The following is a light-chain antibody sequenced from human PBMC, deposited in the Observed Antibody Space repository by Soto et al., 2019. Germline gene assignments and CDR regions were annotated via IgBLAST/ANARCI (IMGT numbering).Light chain of an antibody. CDR1: SSDVGGYNY. Sequence: QSALTQPASVSGSPGQSITISCTGTSSDVGGYNYVSWYQHHPGKAPKLMIYDVTNRPSGVSKRFSGSQSGNTASLTISGVQAVDEADYSCRSYLSSSIPVVFGGGTKLTVL. V-gene: IGLV2-14*03. CDR2: DVT. CDR3: RSYLSSSIPVV. J-gene: IGLJ2*01.